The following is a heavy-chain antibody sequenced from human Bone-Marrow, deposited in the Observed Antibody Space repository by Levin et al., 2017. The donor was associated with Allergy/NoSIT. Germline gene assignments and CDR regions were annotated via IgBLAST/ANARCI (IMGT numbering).Heavy chain of an antibody. CDR3: ARRRSSSGWCFDS. CDR1: FVSISSLFSF. D-gene: IGHD6-19*01. V-gene: IGHV4-39*01. Sequence: SAPLSLPFFFSFVSISSLFSFFVCFCHSPLPFLAWLGRLSPRGTINYNPSLNSRVTISRDTSQNQFSLRLSSVTAADTAVYYCARRRSSSGWCFDSWGQGTLVTV. J-gene: IGHJ4*02. CDR2: LSPRGTI.